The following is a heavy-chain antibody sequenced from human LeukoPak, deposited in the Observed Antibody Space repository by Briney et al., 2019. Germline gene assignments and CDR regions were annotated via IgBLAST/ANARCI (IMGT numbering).Heavy chain of an antibody. CDR3: AASGTVTHYYYYGMDV. CDR1: GFTFTSSA. D-gene: IGHD4-17*01. J-gene: IGHJ6*02. V-gene: IGHV1-58*02. Sequence: ASVTVSCKASGFTFTSSAMQWVRQARGQRLEWIGWIVVGSGNTNYAQKFQERVTITRDMSTSTAYMELSSLRSEDTAVYYCAASGTVTHYYYYGMDVWGQGTTVTVSS. CDR2: IVVGSGNT.